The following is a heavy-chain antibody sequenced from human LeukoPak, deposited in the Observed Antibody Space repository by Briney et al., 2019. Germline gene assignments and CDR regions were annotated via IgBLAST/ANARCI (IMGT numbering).Heavy chain of an antibody. V-gene: IGHV1-2*02. Sequence: ASVKVSCKASGYTFTSYGISWVRQAPGQGLEWMGWIKAGSGGTRYAQQFQGRVTMTRDTSISTAYMELSRLRSDDTAMYYCATSNFGLWGQGTLVTVSS. D-gene: IGHD3-16*01. J-gene: IGHJ4*02. CDR3: ATSNFGL. CDR2: IKAGSGGT. CDR1: GYTFTSYG.